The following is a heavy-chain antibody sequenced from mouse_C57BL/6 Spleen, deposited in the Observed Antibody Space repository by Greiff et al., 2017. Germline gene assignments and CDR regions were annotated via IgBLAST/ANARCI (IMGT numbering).Heavy chain of an antibody. V-gene: IGHV1-50*01. Sequence: QVQLQQPGAELVKPGASVKLSCKASGYTFTSYWMQWVKQRPGQGLEWIGEIDPSDSYTNYNQKLKGKATLTVDTSSSTAYMQLSSLTSEDSAVYYCARLLLDYWGQGTTLTVSS. J-gene: IGHJ2*01. CDR1: GYTFTSYW. D-gene: IGHD1-1*01. CDR2: IDPSDSYT. CDR3: ARLLLDY.